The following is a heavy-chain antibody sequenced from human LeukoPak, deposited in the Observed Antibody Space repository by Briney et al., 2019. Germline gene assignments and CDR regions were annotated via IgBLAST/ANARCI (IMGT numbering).Heavy chain of an antibody. V-gene: IGHV3-7*01. Sequence: GGSLRLSCAAAGFTFSSYWMRWVRQAPGKGLEWVAYMNQDGAKKSYVDSGKERFTTSRDNAKSSLSLQMISLRAEDTRGYYCTRGTNSDHGGQGTLVSVSS. CDR2: MNQDGAKK. CDR3: TRGTNSDH. J-gene: IGHJ4*02. CDR1: GFTFSSYW. D-gene: IGHD2/OR15-2a*01.